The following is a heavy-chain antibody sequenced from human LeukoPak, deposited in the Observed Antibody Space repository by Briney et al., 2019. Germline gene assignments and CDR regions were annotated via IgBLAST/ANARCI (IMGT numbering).Heavy chain of an antibody. D-gene: IGHD3-3*01. J-gene: IGHJ3*02. V-gene: IGHV3-21*01. CDR2: ISSSSSYI. CDR3: ARNYDFWSGYGAFDI. Sequence: SGGSLRLSCAASGFTFSSYSMTWVRQAPGKGLEWVSSISSSSSYIYYADSVKGRFTISRDNAKNSLYLQMNSLRAEDTAVYYCARNYDFWSGYGAFDIWGQGTMVTVSS. CDR1: GFTFSSYS.